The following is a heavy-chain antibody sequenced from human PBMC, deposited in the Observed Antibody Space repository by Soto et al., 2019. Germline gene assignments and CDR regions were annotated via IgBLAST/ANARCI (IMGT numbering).Heavy chain of an antibody. CDR2: IIPIFGTP. Sequence: QVQLVQSGAEVKKPGSSVKVSCKASGGIFSTYAISWLRQAPGQGLEWMGGIIPIFGTPNYAQKFQGRVTITADESTTTAYLEVTRLRADDTVVYYCARDRDDYGSGNYYNRIDFWGQGTLVTVSS. V-gene: IGHV1-69*01. CDR3: ARDRDDYGSGNYYNRIDF. D-gene: IGHD3-10*01. J-gene: IGHJ4*02. CDR1: GGIFSTYA.